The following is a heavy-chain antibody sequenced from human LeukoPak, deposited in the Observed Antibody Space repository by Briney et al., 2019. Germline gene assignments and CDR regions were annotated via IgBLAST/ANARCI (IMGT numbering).Heavy chain of an antibody. D-gene: IGHD1-26*01. CDR2: IKQDGSER. CDR3: ARDHRVAGATGSSDY. J-gene: IGHJ4*02. V-gene: IGHV3-7*01. CDR1: GFTFSSYW. Sequence: GGSLRLSCAASGFTFSSYWMSWVRQAPGKGLEWVANIKQDGSERHYVDSVKGRFTISRDNAKNSLYLQMNSLRAEDTAVYYCARDHRVAGATGSSDYWGQGTLVTVSS.